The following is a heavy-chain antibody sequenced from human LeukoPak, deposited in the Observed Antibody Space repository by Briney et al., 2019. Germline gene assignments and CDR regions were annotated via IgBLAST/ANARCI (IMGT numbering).Heavy chain of an antibody. V-gene: IGHV3-23*01. D-gene: IGHD1-26*01. CDR1: GFTFGSFA. J-gene: IGHJ4*02. Sequence: GGSLRLSCAASGFTFGSFAMTWVRQAPGKGLEWVSSVSGSGGSTYYADSVKGRFTISRDNSKNTLYLQMKSLRAEDTAVYFRAKSRRQSGTYFDYWGQGTLVTASS. CDR2: VSGSGGST. CDR3: AKSRRQSGTYFDY.